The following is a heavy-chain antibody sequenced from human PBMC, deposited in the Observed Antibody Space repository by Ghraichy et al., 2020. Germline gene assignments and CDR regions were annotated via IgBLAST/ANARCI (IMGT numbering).Heavy chain of an antibody. J-gene: IGHJ6*02. CDR3: ARDNAYYFGMDV. Sequence: GGSLTLSCAASGFTFSSYNINWVRQAPGKGLEWVSYISSSSSTIYYADSVKGRFTISRDNAKNSLYLQMNSLRAEDTSVYYCARDNAYYFGMDVWGQGTTVTVSS. CDR1: GFTFSSYN. CDR2: ISSSSSTI. V-gene: IGHV3-48*01.